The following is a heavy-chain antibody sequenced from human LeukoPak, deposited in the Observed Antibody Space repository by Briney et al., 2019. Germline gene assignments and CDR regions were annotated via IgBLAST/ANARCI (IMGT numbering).Heavy chain of an antibody. D-gene: IGHD3-10*01. V-gene: IGHV3-48*03. CDR2: ISSSGSTI. Sequence: GGSLRLSCAASGFTFSSYEMNWVRQAPGKGLEWVSYISSSGSTIYYADSVKGRFTISRDNAKNSLYLQMNSLRAEDTAVYYCARGPLRSDDYCYYYYMDVWGKGTTVTVSS. CDR3: ARGPLRSDDYCYYYYMDV. CDR1: GFTFSSYE. J-gene: IGHJ6*03.